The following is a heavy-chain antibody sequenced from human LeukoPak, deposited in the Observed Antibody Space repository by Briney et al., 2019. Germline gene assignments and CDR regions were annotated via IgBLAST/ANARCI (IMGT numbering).Heavy chain of an antibody. CDR1: GYTFTSYG. Sequence: ASVKVSCKAYGYTFTSYGISWVRQAPGQGLEWMGWISAYNGNTNYAQKLQGRVTMTTDTSTSTAYMELRSLRSDDTAVYYCARDRGSLLWFGEVDYYYGMDVWGQGTTVTVSS. D-gene: IGHD3-10*01. V-gene: IGHV1-18*01. J-gene: IGHJ6*02. CDR2: ISAYNGNT. CDR3: ARDRGSLLWFGEVDYYYGMDV.